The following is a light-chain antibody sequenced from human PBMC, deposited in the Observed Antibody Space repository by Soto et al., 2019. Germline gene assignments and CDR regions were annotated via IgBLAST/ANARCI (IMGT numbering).Light chain of an antibody. Sequence: EIVLTQSPATLSSFPGDRVTLSCRASQAVNTRLAWYQHKPDQAPRLLIYPASNRAAGVPARFSGSGSGTDFTLTISSLQPEDFAIYYCHQHQSWPRTFGQGTTVDIK. CDR1: QAVNTR. J-gene: IGKJ1*01. CDR2: PAS. V-gene: IGKV3D-11*01. CDR3: HQHQSWPRT.